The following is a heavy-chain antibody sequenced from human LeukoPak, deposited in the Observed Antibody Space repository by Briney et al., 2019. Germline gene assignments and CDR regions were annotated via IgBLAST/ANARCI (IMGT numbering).Heavy chain of an antibody. CDR3: ARDTVVTPLGY. Sequence: SSETLSLTCSVSGYSISSGYYWSWVRQPPGKGLEWIGEIYHSGSTNYNPSLKSRVTTSVDKSKNQFSLKLSSVTAADTAVYYCARDTVVTPLGYWGQGTLVTVSS. V-gene: IGHV4-4*02. J-gene: IGHJ4*02. CDR2: IYHSGST. D-gene: IGHD4-23*01. CDR1: GYSISSGYY.